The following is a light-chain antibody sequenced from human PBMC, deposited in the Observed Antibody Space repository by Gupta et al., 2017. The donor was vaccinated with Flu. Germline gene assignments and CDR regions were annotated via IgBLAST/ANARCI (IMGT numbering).Light chain of an antibody. CDR1: SGHSSYA. J-gene: IGLJ3*02. CDR3: QTWDTGTRV. V-gene: IGLV4-69*01. CDR2: LNDDGSH. Sequence: QLVLTQSPSASASLGASVKLTCNLSSGHSSYAIAWHQQQPAKGPRFLMKLNDDGSHIKGDGIPDRFSGSSSGAERYLISSSLQSEDEADYYCQTWDTGTRVFGGGTKLTVL.